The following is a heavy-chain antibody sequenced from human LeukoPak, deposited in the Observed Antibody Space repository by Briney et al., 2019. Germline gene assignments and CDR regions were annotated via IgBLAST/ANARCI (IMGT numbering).Heavy chain of an antibody. Sequence: GGSLRLSCLASGFTFSNTWMNWVRQAPGKGPEWVARIRSKRDGGTTGYAAPVKGRFTISRDDSKNTMYLQMNSLKAEDTAVYYCARDWYYAFDFWGQGTMVTVSS. V-gene: IGHV3-15*07. CDR1: GFTFSNTW. D-gene: IGHD2-21*02. CDR2: IRSKRDGGTT. CDR3: ARDWYYAFDF. J-gene: IGHJ3*01.